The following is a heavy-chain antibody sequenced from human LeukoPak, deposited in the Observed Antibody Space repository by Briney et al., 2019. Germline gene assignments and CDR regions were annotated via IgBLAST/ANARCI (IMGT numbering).Heavy chain of an antibody. CDR3: AKDGCSSTSCYRGRPDAFDI. CDR1: GFTFSSYD. J-gene: IGHJ3*02. Sequence: GGSLRLSCAASGFTFSSYDMHWVRQAPGKGLEWVAFIRYDGSNKYYADSVKGRFTISRDNSKNTLYLQMNSLRAEDTAVYYCAKDGCSSTSCYRGRPDAFDIWGQGTMVTVSS. D-gene: IGHD2-2*01. CDR2: IRYDGSNK. V-gene: IGHV3-30*02.